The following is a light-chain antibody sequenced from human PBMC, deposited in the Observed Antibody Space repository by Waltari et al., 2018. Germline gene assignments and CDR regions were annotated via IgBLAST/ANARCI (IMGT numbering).Light chain of an antibody. V-gene: IGKV3-20*01. CDR1: QSVGSKY. J-gene: IGKJ3*01. CDR3: QHYGASPFS. Sequence: IVLTQYPGTLSLSPGERGTLSCRASQSVGSKYLDWYQHKPGQAPRLLIHGTSFRAPGIPDRFSGSWSGTDVTLTIRRLEPEDLAVYYCQHYGASPFSFGPVTKVEIQ. CDR2: GTS.